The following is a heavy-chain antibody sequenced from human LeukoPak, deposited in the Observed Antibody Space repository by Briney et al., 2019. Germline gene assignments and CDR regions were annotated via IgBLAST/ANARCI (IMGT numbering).Heavy chain of an antibody. CDR1: GGSFTDYF. D-gene: IGHD4-17*01. CDR3: ARTVDYGDYFDY. CDR2: INHSGST. V-gene: IGHV4-34*01. J-gene: IGHJ4*02. Sequence: SETLSLTCAVYGGSFTDYFLSWIRQPPGKGLEWLGEINHSGSTNYNPSLKSRVTISVDTSKNQFSLKLSSVTAADTAVYYCARTVDYGDYFDYWGQGTLVTVSS.